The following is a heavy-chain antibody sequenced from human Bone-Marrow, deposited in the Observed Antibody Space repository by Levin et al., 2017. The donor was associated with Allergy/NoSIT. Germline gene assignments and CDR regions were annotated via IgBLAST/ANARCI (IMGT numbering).Heavy chain of an antibody. CDR3: ARGRSGKIVVVPAAMHNWFDP. CDR1: GYTFTGYY. V-gene: IGHV1-2*06. J-gene: IGHJ5*02. CDR2: INPNSGGT. D-gene: IGHD2-2*01. Sequence: VASVKVSCKASGYTFTGYYMHWVRQAPGQGLEWMGRINPNSGGTNYAQKFQGRVTMTRDTSISTAYMELSRLRSDDTAVYYCARGRSGKIVVVPAAMHNWFDPWGQGTLVTVSS.